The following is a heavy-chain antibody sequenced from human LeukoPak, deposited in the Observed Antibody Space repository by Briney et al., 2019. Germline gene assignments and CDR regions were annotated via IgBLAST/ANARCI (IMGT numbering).Heavy chain of an antibody. J-gene: IGHJ4*02. D-gene: IGHD1-26*01. CDR3: AKVVTGVGRDY. Sequence: SETLSLTCAVYGGSFSGYYWSWIRQPPGKGLEWIGEINHSGSTNYNPSLKSRVTISVDTSKNQFSLKLSSVTAADTAIYYCAKVVTGVGRDYWGQGTLVTVSS. CDR1: GGSFSGYY. CDR2: INHSGST. V-gene: IGHV4-34*01.